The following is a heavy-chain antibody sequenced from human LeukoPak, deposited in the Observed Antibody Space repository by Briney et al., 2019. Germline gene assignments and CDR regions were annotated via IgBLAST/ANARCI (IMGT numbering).Heavy chain of an antibody. CDR3: ARCSVVVRAAINWFDP. Sequence: ASVKVSCKASGYTFSDYYMHWVRQAPGQGLEWMGWMNPKNGGTNYAQKFQCRVIMTRDTSINTAYMVLSRLTSDDTAVYYCARCSVVVRAAINWFDPWGQGTLVTVSS. V-gene: IGHV1-2*02. CDR2: MNPKNGGT. D-gene: IGHD2-2*01. CDR1: GYTFSDYY. J-gene: IGHJ5*02.